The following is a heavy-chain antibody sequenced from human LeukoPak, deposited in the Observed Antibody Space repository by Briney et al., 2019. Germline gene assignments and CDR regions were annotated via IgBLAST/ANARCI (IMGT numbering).Heavy chain of an antibody. V-gene: IGHV4-4*07. D-gene: IGHD6-19*01. CDR2: IYTSGST. J-gene: IGHJ3*02. Sequence: NPSETLSLTCTVSGGSISSYYWSWIRQPAGKGLEWIGRIYTSGSTNYNPSLKSRVTMSVDTSKNQFSLKLGSVTAADTAVYYCAGDSPSSSGWYKGGAFDIWGQGTMVTVSS. CDR3: AGDSPSSSGWYKGGAFDI. CDR1: GGSISSYY.